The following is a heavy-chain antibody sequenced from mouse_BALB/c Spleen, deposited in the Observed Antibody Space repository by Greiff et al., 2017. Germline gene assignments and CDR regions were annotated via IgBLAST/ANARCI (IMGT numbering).Heavy chain of an antibody. CDR2: IDPFNGGT. J-gene: IGHJ3*01. Sequence: VQLQQSGPELMKPGASVKISCKASGYSFTSYYMHWVKQSHGKSLEWIGYIDPFNGGTSYNQKFKGKATLTVDKSSSTAYMHLSSLTSEDSAVYYCARSGYDRAIFAYWGQGTLVTVSA. CDR3: ARSGYDRAIFAY. D-gene: IGHD2-14*01. V-gene: IGHV1S135*01. CDR1: GYSFTSYY.